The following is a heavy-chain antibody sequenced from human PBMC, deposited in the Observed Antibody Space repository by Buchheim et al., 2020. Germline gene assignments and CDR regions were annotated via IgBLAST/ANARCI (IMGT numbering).Heavy chain of an antibody. CDR3: ARDPAAHIAAAGGDY. D-gene: IGHD6-13*01. CDR2: IPYDGSNK. CDR1: GFTFSSYA. V-gene: IGHV3-30-3*01. J-gene: IGHJ4*02. Sequence: QVQLVESGGGVVQPGRSLRLSCAASGFTFSSYAMHWVRQAPGKGLEWVAVIPYDGSNKYYADSVKGRFTISRDNSKNTLYLQMNSLRAEDTAVYYCARDPAAHIAAAGGDYWGQGTL.